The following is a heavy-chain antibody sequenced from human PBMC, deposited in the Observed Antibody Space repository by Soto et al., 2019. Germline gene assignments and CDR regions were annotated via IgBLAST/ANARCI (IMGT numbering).Heavy chain of an antibody. CDR1: GFSFSSYS. J-gene: IGHJ4*02. CDR2: ISGSSDTI. CDR3: ARDKADRYCTSSSCYSPLDY. Sequence: LRLSCAASGFSFSSYSLNWVRQAPGKGLEWVSYISGSSDTIHYADSVKGRFTSSRDNAKNSLYLQMNSLRDEDTAVYYCARDKADRYCTSSSCYSPLDYWGQGTLVTVSS. D-gene: IGHD2-2*02. V-gene: IGHV3-48*02.